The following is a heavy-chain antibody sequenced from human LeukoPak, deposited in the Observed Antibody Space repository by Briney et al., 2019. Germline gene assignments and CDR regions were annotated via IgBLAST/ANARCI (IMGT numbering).Heavy chain of an antibody. Sequence: SETLSLTCAVYGGSFSGYYWSWIRQPPGKGLEWIGEINHSGSTNYNPSLKSRVTISVDTSKNQFSLKLSSVTAADTAVYYCAKGRRRYQKDSFDYWGQETLVTVSS. D-gene: IGHD1-26*01. CDR3: AKGRRRYQKDSFDY. J-gene: IGHJ4*02. CDR2: INHSGST. V-gene: IGHV4-34*01. CDR1: GGSFSGYY.